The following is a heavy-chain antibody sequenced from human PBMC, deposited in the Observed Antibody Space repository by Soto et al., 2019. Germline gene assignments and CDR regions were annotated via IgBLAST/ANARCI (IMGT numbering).Heavy chain of an antibody. Sequence: GGSLRLSCAASGFTFNNYAMNWVRQAPGKGLEWVSTISGSGATTYYADSVKGRFTISRDKSKNTVYLQMSSLRAEDTAVYYCAKAVAGDYYYYGMDVWGQGTTVTVSS. J-gene: IGHJ6*02. V-gene: IGHV3-23*01. CDR3: AKAVAGDYYYYGMDV. CDR2: ISGSGATT. D-gene: IGHD6-19*01. CDR1: GFTFNNYA.